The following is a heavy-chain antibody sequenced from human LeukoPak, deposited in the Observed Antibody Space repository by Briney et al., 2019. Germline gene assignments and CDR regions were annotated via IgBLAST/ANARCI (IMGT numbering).Heavy chain of an antibody. J-gene: IGHJ3*01. D-gene: IGHD3-22*01. CDR1: VDTSSADY. V-gene: IGHV1-2*02. CDR2: ISPYNGVA. CDR3: ARDLFDHYDSRNYYPDAFDF. Sequence: VASLRVSCKPSVDTSSADYIHSGPQAPGQGLEWMGWISPYNGVAMYAQRLQRRVPLTWDASINTVYLQLSRLGSDDTAVYFCARDLFDHYDSRNYYPDAFDFWGQGTMLTVSS.